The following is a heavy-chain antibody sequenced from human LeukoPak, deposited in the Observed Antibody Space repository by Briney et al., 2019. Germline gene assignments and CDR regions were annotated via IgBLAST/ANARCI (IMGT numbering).Heavy chain of an antibody. Sequence: RPGGSLRLSCAASGFTFSSYGMSWVRQAPGKGLEWVSAISGSGGSTYYADSVKGRFTISRDNAKNSLYLQLNSLRAEDTAVYYCARDPYSGTYSDYYYYYMDVWGKGTTVTVSS. CDR1: GFTFSSYG. CDR3: ARDPYSGTYSDYYYYYMDV. CDR2: ISGSGGST. J-gene: IGHJ6*03. V-gene: IGHV3-23*01. D-gene: IGHD1-26*01.